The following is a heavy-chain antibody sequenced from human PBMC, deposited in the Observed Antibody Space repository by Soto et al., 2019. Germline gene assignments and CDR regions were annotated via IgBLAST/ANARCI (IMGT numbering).Heavy chain of an antibody. CDR2: ISVSGNNA. CDR1: GFAFSTFA. J-gene: IGHJ3*02. D-gene: IGHD2-15*01. V-gene: IGHV3-23*01. Sequence: GSLRLSCAASGFAFSTFAMTWVRQAPGKGLEWVAAISVSGNNAYYADSVKGRFTISRDNSQNSLYLQMNSLRAQDTAVYYCARVGTGSSTPLDIWGQGTMVTVS. CDR3: ARVGTGSSTPLDI.